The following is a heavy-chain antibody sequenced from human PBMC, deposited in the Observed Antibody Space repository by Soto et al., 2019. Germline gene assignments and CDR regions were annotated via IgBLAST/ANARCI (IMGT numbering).Heavy chain of an antibody. Sequence: QVQLVQSGAEVKKPGSSVKLSCKASGGTFSTSAISWVRQAPGQGLEWMGGIMPIFRTPDYAQKFQGRVTITTDESTSTAYMELSRLRSENTAVYFCATDKGRLQLGGNYYYIMDVWGQGTTVTVSS. CDR3: ATDKGRLQLGGNYYYIMDV. CDR1: GGTFSTSA. CDR2: IMPIFRTP. J-gene: IGHJ6*02. D-gene: IGHD5-12*01. V-gene: IGHV1-69*05.